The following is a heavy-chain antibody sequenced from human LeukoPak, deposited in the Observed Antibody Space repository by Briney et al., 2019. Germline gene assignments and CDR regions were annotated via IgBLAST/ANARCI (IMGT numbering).Heavy chain of an antibody. Sequence: GGSLRLSCAASGFTFSSYTMTWVRQAPGKGLEWVSAISGSGGSTYYADSVKGRFTISRDNSKNTLYLQMNNLRAEDTALYYCAKNQGQWLVPVDYWGQGTLVTVSS. CDR2: ISGSGGST. D-gene: IGHD6-19*01. J-gene: IGHJ4*02. CDR1: GFTFSSYT. CDR3: AKNQGQWLVPVDY. V-gene: IGHV3-23*01.